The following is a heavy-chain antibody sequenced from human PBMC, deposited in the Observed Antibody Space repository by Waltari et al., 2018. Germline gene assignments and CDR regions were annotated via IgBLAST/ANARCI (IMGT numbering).Heavy chain of an antibody. CDR3: ARLVYYSFYMDV. CDR1: GVSSSGSRHY. V-gene: IGHV4-39*01. CDR2: LHDSGLT. Sequence: QLPIQESGPALVKPSETLSLKCTVSGVSSSGSRHYWGWIRQPPGKGLEFLGSLHDSGLTYYNPSLRSRLTMSADMSENQFSLQLSSVTASDTAVYYCARLVYYSFYMDVWGKGTTVTVSS. J-gene: IGHJ6*03. D-gene: IGHD3-16*02.